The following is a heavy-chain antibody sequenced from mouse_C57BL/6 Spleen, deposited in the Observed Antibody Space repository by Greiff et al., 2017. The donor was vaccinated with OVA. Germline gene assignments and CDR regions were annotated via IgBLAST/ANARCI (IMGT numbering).Heavy chain of an antibody. CDR3: ARRDYYGSSWFAY. CDR1: GFTFSDYG. D-gene: IGHD1-1*01. Sequence: EVQLVESGGGLVKPGGSLKLSCAASGFTFSDYGMHWVRQAPEKGLEWVAYISSGSSTIYYADTVQGRFTISRDNAKNTLFLQMTSLRSEDTAMYYCARRDYYGSSWFAYWGQGTLVTVSA. CDR2: ISSGSSTI. V-gene: IGHV5-17*01. J-gene: IGHJ3*01.